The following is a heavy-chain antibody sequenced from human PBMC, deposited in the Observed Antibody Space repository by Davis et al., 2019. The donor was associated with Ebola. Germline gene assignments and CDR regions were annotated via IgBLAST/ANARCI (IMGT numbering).Heavy chain of an antibody. D-gene: IGHD5-24*01. CDR2: MYNSGST. CDR1: GGSITRGGYY. J-gene: IGHJ2*01. CDR3: ARRRDSTWYFDL. V-gene: IGHV4-31*03. Sequence: SETLSLTCTVSGGSITRGGYYWNWIRQHPGKGLEWIGYMYNSGSTYYNPSLKSRVTISGDTSKNQFSLKLSSVTAADTAVYYCARRRDSTWYFDLWGRGTLVTVSS.